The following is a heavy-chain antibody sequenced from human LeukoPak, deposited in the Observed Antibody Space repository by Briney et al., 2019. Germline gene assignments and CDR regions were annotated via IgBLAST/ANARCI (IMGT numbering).Heavy chain of an antibody. CDR2: ISSSGGST. V-gene: IGHV3-23*01. CDR1: GFTFSSYG. J-gene: IGHJ4*02. Sequence: PGGSLRLSCAASGFTFSSYGMNWVRQAPGKGLEWVSSISSSGGSTNYADSVKGRFTISRDNSKNTLYLQMSSLRAEDTAVYYCAKETYDYGGNFDYWGQGTLVTVSS. CDR3: AKETYDYGGNFDY. D-gene: IGHD4-23*01.